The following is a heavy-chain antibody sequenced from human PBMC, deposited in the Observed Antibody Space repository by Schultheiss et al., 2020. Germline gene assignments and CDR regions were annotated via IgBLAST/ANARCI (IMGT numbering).Heavy chain of an antibody. CDR3: AKDIVVVPAAMYYYYYGMDV. CDR2: INPNRGGT. CDR1: GYTFTSYD. J-gene: IGHJ6*02. V-gene: IGHV1-8*01. Sequence: ASVKVSCKASGYTFTSYDINWVRQATGQGLEWMGWINPNRGGTNYAQKFQGRVTMTTDTSTSTAYMELSSLRSEDTAVYYCAKDIVVVPAAMYYYYYGMDVWGQGTTVTVSS. D-gene: IGHD2-2*01.